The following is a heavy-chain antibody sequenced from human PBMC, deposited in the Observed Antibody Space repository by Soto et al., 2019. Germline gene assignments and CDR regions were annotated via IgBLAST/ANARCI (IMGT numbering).Heavy chain of an antibody. V-gene: IGHV3-73*01. CDR1: GFTFSGSA. Sequence: PGGSLELSCSASGFTFSGSAMHWVRQASGKGLEWVGRIRSKANSYATAYAASVKGRFTISRDDSKNTAYLQMNSLKTEDTAVYYCTSQLGYCSSTSCLTADYWGQGTLVTVSS. CDR3: TSQLGYCSSTSCLTADY. CDR2: IRSKANSYAT. J-gene: IGHJ4*02. D-gene: IGHD2-2*01.